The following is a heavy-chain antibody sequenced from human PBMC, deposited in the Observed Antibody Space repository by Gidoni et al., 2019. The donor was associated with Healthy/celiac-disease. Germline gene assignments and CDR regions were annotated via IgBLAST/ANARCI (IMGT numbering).Heavy chain of an antibody. Sequence: QVQLVESGGGVVQPGRSLRLSCAASGFTFSSYGMHWVRQAPGKGLEWVAVIWDDGSNKYYADSVKGRFTISRDNSKNTLYLQMNSLRAEDTAVYYCAREHKPSGSYRGLGYWGQGTLVTVSS. J-gene: IGHJ4*02. CDR1: GFTFSSYG. D-gene: IGHD1-26*01. CDR3: AREHKPSGSYRGLGY. V-gene: IGHV3-33*01. CDR2: IWDDGSNK.